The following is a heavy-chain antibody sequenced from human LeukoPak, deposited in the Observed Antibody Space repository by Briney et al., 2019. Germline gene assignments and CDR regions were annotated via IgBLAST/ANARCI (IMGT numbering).Heavy chain of an antibody. CDR3: ARDFTISSVASGMDV. CDR1: GYTFTGYY. CDR2: INPSGGST. Sequence: ASVKVSCKASGYTFTGYYMHWVRQAPGHGLEWMGIINPSGGSTSYAQKFQGRVTMTRDTSTSTVYMELSSLRSEDTAVYYCARDFTISSVASGMDVWGQGTTVTVSS. D-gene: IGHD3-3*01. J-gene: IGHJ6*02. V-gene: IGHV1-46*01.